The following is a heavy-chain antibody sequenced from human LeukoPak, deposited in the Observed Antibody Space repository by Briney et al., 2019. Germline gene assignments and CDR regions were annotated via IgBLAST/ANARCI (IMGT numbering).Heavy chain of an antibody. V-gene: IGHV3-66*01. D-gene: IGHD3-22*01. CDR1: GFTFSSYA. CDR2: INSGGST. J-gene: IGHJ4*02. CDR3: ARDEVNYDSSGYGDY. Sequence: GGSLRLSCAASGFTFSSYAMSWVRQAPGKGLEWVSVINSGGSTYYSDSVKGRFTISRDNSKNTLYLQMNSLRAEDTAVYYCARDEVNYDSSGYGDYWGQGTLVTVSS.